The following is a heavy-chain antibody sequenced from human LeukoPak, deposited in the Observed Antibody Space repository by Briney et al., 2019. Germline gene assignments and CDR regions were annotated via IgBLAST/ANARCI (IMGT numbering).Heavy chain of an antibody. CDR3: AKDPAPTRGYGMDV. V-gene: IGHV3-23*01. J-gene: IGHJ6*02. CDR1: GFTFSNYA. Sequence: GGSLRISCAASGFTFSNYAMSWVRQAPGKGLEWVSAIRGSGGSTYYADSVKGRFTISRDNSKNTLYQQMNSLRAEDTAVYYCAKDPAPTRGYGMDVWGQGTTVTVSS. CDR2: IRGSGGST. D-gene: IGHD6-25*01.